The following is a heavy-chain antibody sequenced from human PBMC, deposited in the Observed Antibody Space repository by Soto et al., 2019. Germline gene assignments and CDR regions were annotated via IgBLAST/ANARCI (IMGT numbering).Heavy chain of an antibody. V-gene: IGHV3-49*05. J-gene: IGHJ4*02. CDR1: GFTFGDYP. Sequence: EVQLVESGGGLVKPGRSLRLSCTASGFTFGDYPMSWFRQAPGKGLEWVGFIKSITYGGTTQYAASVKGRFTISRDDSRSIAYLHMTSLKTDDTAVYYCARNQWELGPFDCWGQGTLVTVSS. D-gene: IGHD1-26*01. CDR2: IKSITYGGTT. CDR3: ARNQWELGPFDC.